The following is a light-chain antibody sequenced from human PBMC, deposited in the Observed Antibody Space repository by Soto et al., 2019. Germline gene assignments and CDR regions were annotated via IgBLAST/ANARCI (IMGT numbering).Light chain of an antibody. V-gene: IGLV2-14*01. CDR1: SSDVGGYNY. CDR3: SSSTSSIVV. CDR2: DVS. J-gene: IGLJ2*01. Sequence: QSVLTQPASVSGYPGQSITISCTGTSSDVGGYNYVSWYQQHPGKAPKLMIYDVSNRPSGVSNRFSGSKSGNTASLTISGLQAEDEADYYCSSSTSSIVVFGGGTQLTVL.